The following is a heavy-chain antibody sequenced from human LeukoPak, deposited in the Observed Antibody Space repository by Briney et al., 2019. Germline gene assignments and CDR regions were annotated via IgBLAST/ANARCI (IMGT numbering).Heavy chain of an antibody. Sequence: PSETLSLTCTVSGGSISSYYWSWIRQPPGKGLEWIGYIYYSGSTNYNPSLKSRVTISVDTSKNQFSLKLSSVTAADTAVYYCARERFSSSWDPSNWFDRWGQGTLVTVSS. CDR2: IYYSGST. CDR3: ARERFSSSWDPSNWFDR. J-gene: IGHJ5*02. D-gene: IGHD6-13*01. V-gene: IGHV4-59*01. CDR1: GGSISSYY.